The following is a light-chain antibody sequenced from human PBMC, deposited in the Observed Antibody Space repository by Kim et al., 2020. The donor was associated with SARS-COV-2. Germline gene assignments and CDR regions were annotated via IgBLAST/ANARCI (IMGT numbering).Light chain of an antibody. CDR3: QQYCITPPT. V-gene: IGKV4-1*01. Sequence: DIVMTQSPDSLAVSLAERATINCKSSQSVLYSSNNKNYLAWYQQKPGQPPKLLIYWASTRESGVPDRFSGSGSATDFTLTISSLQAEDVAVYYCQQYCITPPTFGQGTKVDIK. J-gene: IGKJ1*01. CDR1: QSVLYSSNNKNY. CDR2: WAS.